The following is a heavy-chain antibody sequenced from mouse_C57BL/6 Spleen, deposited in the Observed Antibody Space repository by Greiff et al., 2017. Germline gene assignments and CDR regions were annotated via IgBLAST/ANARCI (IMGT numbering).Heavy chain of an antibody. Sequence: QVQLQQPGAELVKPGASVKLSCKASGYTFTSYWMHWVKQRPGQGLEWIGMIHPNSGSTNYNEKFKSKATLTVDKSSSTAYMQLSSLTSEDSAVYYCANYGSSYVNYAMDYWGQGTSVTVSS. J-gene: IGHJ4*01. CDR1: GYTFTSYW. CDR3: ANYGSSYVNYAMDY. CDR2: IHPNSGST. V-gene: IGHV1-64*01. D-gene: IGHD1-1*01.